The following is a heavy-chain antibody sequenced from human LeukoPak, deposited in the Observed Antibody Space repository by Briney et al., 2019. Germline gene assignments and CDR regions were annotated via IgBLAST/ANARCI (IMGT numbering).Heavy chain of an antibody. D-gene: IGHD4-17*01. Sequence: ASVKVSCKASGGTFSSYAISWVRQAPGQGLEWMGGITPIFGTANYAQKFQGRVTITADESTSTAYMELSSLRSEDTAVYYCARAGDYGDYEEYGMDVWGQGTTVTVSS. CDR3: ARAGDYGDYEEYGMDV. CDR2: ITPIFGTA. J-gene: IGHJ6*02. V-gene: IGHV1-69*13. CDR1: GGTFSSYA.